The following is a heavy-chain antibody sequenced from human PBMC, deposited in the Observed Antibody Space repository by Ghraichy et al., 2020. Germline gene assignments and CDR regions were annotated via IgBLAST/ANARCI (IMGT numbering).Heavy chain of an antibody. D-gene: IGHD1-1*01. CDR1: GFTFDAYG. CDR2: ISGDGADT. Sequence: LSLTCAASGFTFDAYGMHWVRQSPGKGLEWVSIISGDGADTDYVDSVKGRFTISRDNSKNSLYLQMNSLRIEDTAFYYCAKGLLTTYDFRFDLWGQGTLVTVSS. CDR3: AKGLLTTYDFRFDL. V-gene: IGHV3-43*02. J-gene: IGHJ5*02.